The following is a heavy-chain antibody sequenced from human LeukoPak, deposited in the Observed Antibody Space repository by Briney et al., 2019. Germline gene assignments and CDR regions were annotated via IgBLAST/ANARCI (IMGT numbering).Heavy chain of an antibody. J-gene: IGHJ4*02. CDR2: IRSKAYGETA. CDR1: GFTFGDYA. V-gene: IGHV3-49*03. Sequence: GGSPRLSCTASGFTFGDYAMSWIRQAPGKGLEWVGFIRSKAYGETADYAASVKGRFTISRDDSKAIAYLQMNSLKTEDTAVYHCTRDRGAYNLYDYWGQGTLVTVSS. D-gene: IGHD1-1*01. CDR3: TRDRGAYNLYDY.